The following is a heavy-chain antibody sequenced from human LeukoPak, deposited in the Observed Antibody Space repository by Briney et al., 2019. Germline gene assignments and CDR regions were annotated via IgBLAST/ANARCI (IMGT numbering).Heavy chain of an antibody. J-gene: IGHJ4*02. Sequence: SETLSLTCAVYGGSFSGYYLSWIRQPPGKGLEWVGEINHSGSTNYNPSPKSRVTISIDTSKNQFSLKLSSVTAADTAVYYCARGLWFGELLLWGQGTLVTVSS. CDR3: ARGLWFGELLL. V-gene: IGHV4-34*01. D-gene: IGHD3-10*01. CDR1: GGSFSGYY. CDR2: INHSGST.